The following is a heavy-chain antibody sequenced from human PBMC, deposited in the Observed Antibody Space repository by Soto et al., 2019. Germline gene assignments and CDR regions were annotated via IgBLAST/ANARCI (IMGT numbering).Heavy chain of an antibody. CDR1: GFTFSSFC. CDR3: AKRGVDTFGLSY. Sequence: EVQLVESGGGLVQPGGSLSLSCAVSGFTFSSFCMHWVRQAPGEGLVWVSRINTDGSSTSYADSVKGRFTISRDNAKNTLYLQMNSLRVEDTAMYYCAKRGVDTFGLSYWGQGTLVTFSS. D-gene: IGHD3-10*01. J-gene: IGHJ4*02. CDR2: INTDGSST. V-gene: IGHV3-74*01.